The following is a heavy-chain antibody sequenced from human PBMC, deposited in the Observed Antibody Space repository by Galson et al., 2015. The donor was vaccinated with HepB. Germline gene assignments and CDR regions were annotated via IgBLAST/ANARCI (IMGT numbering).Heavy chain of an antibody. J-gene: IGHJ4*02. V-gene: IGHV1-69*04. CDR2: IIPILGIA. D-gene: IGHD2-15*01. CDR1: GGTFSSYA. Sequence: SVKVSCKASGGTFSSYAISWVRQAPGQGIEWMGRIIPILGIANYAQKFQGRVTITADKSTSTAYMELSSLRSEDTAVYYCALAYYCSGGSCYLYFDYWGQGTLVTVSS. CDR3: ALAYYCSGGSCYLYFDY.